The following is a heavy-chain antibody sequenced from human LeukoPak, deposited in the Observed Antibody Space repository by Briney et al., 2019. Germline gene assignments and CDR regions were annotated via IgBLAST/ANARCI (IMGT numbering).Heavy chain of an antibody. V-gene: IGHV3-21*01. CDR1: GLTLSNAW. Sequence: GGSLRLSCAASGLTLSNAWMSWVRQAPGKGLEWVSSISSSSSYIYYADSVKGRFTISRDNAKNSLYLQMNGLRAEDTAVYYCARLYDGSAYHADHFDYWGQGTLVIVSS. J-gene: IGHJ4*02. D-gene: IGHD3-22*01. CDR2: ISSSSSYI. CDR3: ARLYDGSAYHADHFDY.